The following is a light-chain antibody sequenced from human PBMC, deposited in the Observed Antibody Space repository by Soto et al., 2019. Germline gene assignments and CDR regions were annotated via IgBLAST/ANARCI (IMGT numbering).Light chain of an antibody. CDR1: QGVSRK. J-gene: IGKJ5*01. CDR2: GAS. CDR3: QQRRNWPS. V-gene: IGKV3-11*01. Sequence: DIVMTQSPATLSVAPGERVTFSCRASQGVSRKLAWYQHKPGQAPRLLISGASTGATGIPARFSGSGSGTDFTLTISSLEPEDFAVYYCQQRRNWPSFGQGTRLEI.